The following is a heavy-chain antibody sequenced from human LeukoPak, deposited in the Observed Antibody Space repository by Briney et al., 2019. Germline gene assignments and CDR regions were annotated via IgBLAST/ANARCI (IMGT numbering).Heavy chain of an antibody. D-gene: IGHD4-17*01. CDR3: ARADYGDYFDY. CDR1: GFTFSSYS. Sequence: TGGSLRLSCAASGFTFSSYSMNWVRQAPGKGLEWVSSISSSSSYIYYADSLKGRFTISRDNAKNSLYLQMNSLRAEDTAVYYCARADYGDYFDYWGQGTLVTVSS. CDR2: ISSSSSYI. V-gene: IGHV3-21*01. J-gene: IGHJ4*02.